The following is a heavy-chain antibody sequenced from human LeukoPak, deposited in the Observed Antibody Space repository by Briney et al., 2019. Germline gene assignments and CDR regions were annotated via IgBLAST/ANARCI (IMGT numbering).Heavy chain of an antibody. CDR2: MNPTRGDT. Sequence: GASVTVSCKASGYTFRDYDVNWVRQAPGQGLEWMGWMNPTRGDTGYAQKFQGRVTMTRSMSKNTAYMELSRLRSEDTAVYFCARVVMKAFYYYYMDVWGKGTTIIISS. D-gene: IGHD2-21*01. CDR3: ARVVMKAFYYYYMDV. V-gene: IGHV1-8*01. CDR1: GYTFRDYD. J-gene: IGHJ6*03.